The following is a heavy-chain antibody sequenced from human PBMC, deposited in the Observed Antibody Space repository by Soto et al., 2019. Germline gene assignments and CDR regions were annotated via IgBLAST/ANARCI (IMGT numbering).Heavy chain of an antibody. CDR2: IYPGDSDT. CDR1: GYSFTSYW. CDR3: SRHKYSSSYLPPDP. Sequence: GESLKISCKGSGYSFTSYWLGWVRQMPGKGLEWMGIIYPGDSDTRFSPSFQGQVTISADKSISTAYLQWSSLKASDAAMYYCSRHKYSSSYLPPDPRGQGTLVTVSS. V-gene: IGHV5-51*01. D-gene: IGHD6-6*01. J-gene: IGHJ5*02.